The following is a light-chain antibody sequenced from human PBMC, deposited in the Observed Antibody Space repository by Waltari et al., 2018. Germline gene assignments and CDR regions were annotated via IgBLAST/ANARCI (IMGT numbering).Light chain of an antibody. CDR2: GKD. CDR1: SLGSYY. J-gene: IGLJ2*01. V-gene: IGLV3-19*01. CDR3: NSRDSSGYHVL. Sequence: SSELTQDPAVSVALGQTVTITCQGASLGSYYDNWYQQKPGQATLLVVYGKDIRPSGIPDRFSGSSSGNTASLTITGAQAEDEADYYCNSRDSSGYHVLFGGGTKLTVL.